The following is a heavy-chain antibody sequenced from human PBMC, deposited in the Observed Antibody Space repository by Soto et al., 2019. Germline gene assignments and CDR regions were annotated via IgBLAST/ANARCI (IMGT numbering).Heavy chain of an antibody. CDR2: INVGSGNT. V-gene: IGHV1-3*01. J-gene: IGHJ3*02. CDR1: GYTFSAYT. Sequence: ASVKVSCKAAGYTFSAYTMNWVRQAPGQSLEWMGWINVGSGNTRYSQNFQGRVSITRDTSASTAYMELTGLKSEDTAMYYCARDTETLGPRANDALDIWGQGTMVTVSS. CDR3: ARDTETLGPRANDALDI. D-gene: IGHD3-3*02.